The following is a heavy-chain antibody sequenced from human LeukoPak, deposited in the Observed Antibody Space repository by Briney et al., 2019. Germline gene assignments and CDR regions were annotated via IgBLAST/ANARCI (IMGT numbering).Heavy chain of an antibody. Sequence: GGSLRLSCAASGFTFSSYAMSWVRQAPGKGLEWVSVISGGGYSTYYAASVKGRFTISRDSSKNTLFLHMNTLRAEDTAIYYCAKDRTVGASYWCFDLWGRGTLVTVSS. V-gene: IGHV3-23*01. CDR1: GFTFSSYA. D-gene: IGHD1-26*01. CDR2: ISGGGYST. CDR3: AKDRTVGASYWCFDL. J-gene: IGHJ2*01.